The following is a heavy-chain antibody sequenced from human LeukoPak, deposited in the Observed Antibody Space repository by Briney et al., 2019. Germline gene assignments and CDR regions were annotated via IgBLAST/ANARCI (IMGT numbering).Heavy chain of an antibody. D-gene: IGHD3-16*01. J-gene: IGHJ4*02. Sequence: ASVRVSCKASGYTFTSYYMHWVRQAPGQGLQWMGIINPSGGSTTYAQEFHGRVTMTRDTSTSTVYMELSSLRSEDTAVYYCVRAPERGNYFDYWGQGTLVTVSS. CDR1: GYTFTSYY. V-gene: IGHV1-46*01. CDR2: INPSGGST. CDR3: VRAPERGNYFDY.